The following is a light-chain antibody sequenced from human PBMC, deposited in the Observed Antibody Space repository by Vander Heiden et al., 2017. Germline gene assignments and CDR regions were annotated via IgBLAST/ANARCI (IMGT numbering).Light chain of an antibody. CDR2: DVS. CDR1: SRDVGDYNF. Sequence: QSALSQPRSVSGSPGQSVTMSCTGTSRDVGDYNFVSWYQQHPGKVPKLMIYDVSKRPSGVPDRFAGSKSGNTASLTISGLQAEDEADYYCCSYAGSYILVFGGGTKLTVL. J-gene: IGLJ2*01. CDR3: CSYAGSYILV. V-gene: IGLV2-11*01.